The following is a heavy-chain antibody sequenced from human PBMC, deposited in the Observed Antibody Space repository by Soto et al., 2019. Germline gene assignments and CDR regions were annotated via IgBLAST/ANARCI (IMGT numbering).Heavy chain of an antibody. CDR2: ISSDGSNK. V-gene: IGHV3-30*18. Sequence: QVPLVESGGGVVQPGRSLRLSCAASGFTFSSYGMHWVRQAPGKGLEWVAVISSDGSNKFYADSVKCRFTISRDNSKNTLYLQINSLRAEDTAVYYCAKDLDYPYYFDDWGQGTLVTVSS. CDR3: AKDLDYPYYFDD. CDR1: GFTFSSYG. J-gene: IGHJ4*02. D-gene: IGHD5-12*01.